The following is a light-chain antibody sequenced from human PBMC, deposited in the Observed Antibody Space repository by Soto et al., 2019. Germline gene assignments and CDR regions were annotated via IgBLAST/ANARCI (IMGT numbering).Light chain of an antibody. CDR3: MQALQTPLT. Sequence: DIVMTQSPLSLPVTPGEPASISCRSSESLLHSNGYNCLDWYLQKPGQSPQLLIYFGSYRASGVPDRFSGSGSGTDFTLKISRVEAEDVGVYYCMQALQTPLTFGGGTKVEIK. CDR1: ESLLHSNGYNC. J-gene: IGKJ4*01. CDR2: FGS. V-gene: IGKV2-28*01.